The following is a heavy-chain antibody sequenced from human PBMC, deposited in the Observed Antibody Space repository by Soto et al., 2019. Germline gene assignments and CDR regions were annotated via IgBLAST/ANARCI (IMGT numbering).Heavy chain of an antibody. J-gene: IGHJ4*02. Sequence: PGGSLRLSCAASGFTFSNAWMNWVRQAPGKGLGWVGRIKSKTDGVTTDSAAPVKGRFTISRDDSKNTLYLQMNSLKTEDTAVYYCATDGLMVHAAFDFWGQGTLVTVSS. V-gene: IGHV3-15*07. CDR3: ATDGLMVHAAFDF. CDR1: GFTFSNAW. CDR2: IKSKTDGVTT. D-gene: IGHD2-8*01.